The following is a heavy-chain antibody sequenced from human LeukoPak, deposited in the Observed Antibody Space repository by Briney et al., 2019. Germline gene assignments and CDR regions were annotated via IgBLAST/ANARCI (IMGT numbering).Heavy chain of an antibody. CDR3: ARDRYCSGGSCYSRLDY. CDR2: IWYDGSNK. J-gene: IGHJ4*02. CDR1: GFTFSSYG. D-gene: IGHD2-15*01. V-gene: IGHV3-33*01. Sequence: GGSLRLSCAASGFTFSSYGMHWVRQAPGKGLEWVAVIWYDGSNKYYADSVKGRFTISRDNSKNTLYLQMNSLRAEDTAVYYCARDRYCSGGSCYSRLDYWGQGTLVTVSS.